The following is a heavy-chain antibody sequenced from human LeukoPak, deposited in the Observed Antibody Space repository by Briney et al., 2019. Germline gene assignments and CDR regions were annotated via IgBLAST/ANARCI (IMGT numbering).Heavy chain of an antibody. D-gene: IGHD6-19*01. CDR2: FDPEDGET. V-gene: IGHV1-24*01. CDR3: ATTGVAVAGLGTDAFDI. Sequence: ASVKVSCTVSGYTLTELSMHWVRQAPGKGLEWMGGFDPEDGETIYAQKFQGRVTMTEDTSTDTAYMELSSLRSEDTAVYYCATTGVAVAGLGTDAFDIWGQGTMVTVSS. CDR1: GYTLTELS. J-gene: IGHJ3*02.